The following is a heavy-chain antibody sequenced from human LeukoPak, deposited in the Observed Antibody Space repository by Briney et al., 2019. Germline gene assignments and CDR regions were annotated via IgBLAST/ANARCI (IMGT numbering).Heavy chain of an antibody. CDR2: INPNSGGT. D-gene: IGHD2-15*01. Sequence: GASVKVSCKASGYTFTGYYMHWVRQAPGQGLEWMGWINPNSGGTNYAQKFQGRVTMTRDTSISTAYMELRSLRSDDTAVYYCARAEGYCSGGSCYSGAAFDIWGQGTMVTVSS. CDR1: GYTFTGYY. V-gene: IGHV1-2*02. J-gene: IGHJ3*02. CDR3: ARAEGYCSGGSCYSGAAFDI.